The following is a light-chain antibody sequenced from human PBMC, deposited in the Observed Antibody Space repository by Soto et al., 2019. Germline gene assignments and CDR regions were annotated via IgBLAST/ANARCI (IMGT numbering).Light chain of an antibody. V-gene: IGLV2-14*01. CDR1: SSDVGDYNY. Sequence: QSALTQPASVSGSPGQSITISCTGTSSDVGDYNYVSWYQQHPGKAPKLMIYEVNNRPSGVSNRFSGSKSGNTASLTISGLQAEDEADYYCISSTSTGTRVFGGVTTLTVL. CDR3: ISSTSTGTRV. J-gene: IGLJ3*02. CDR2: EVN.